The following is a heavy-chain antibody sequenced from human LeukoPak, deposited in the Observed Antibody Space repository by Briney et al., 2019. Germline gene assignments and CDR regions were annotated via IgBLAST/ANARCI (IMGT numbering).Heavy chain of an antibody. CDR2: TYYRSKWYN. D-gene: IGHD6-19*01. J-gene: IGHJ6*03. CDR1: GDSVSSNSAA. Sequence: SQTLSLTCAISGDSVSSNSAAWNWIRQSPSRGLEWLGRTYYRSKWYNDYAVSVKSRITINPDASKNQFSLQLNSVTPEDTAVYYCARGGGSRGSGRYGVDYYYYYMDVWGKGTTVTISS. CDR3: ARGGGSRGSGRYGVDYYYYYMDV. V-gene: IGHV6-1*01.